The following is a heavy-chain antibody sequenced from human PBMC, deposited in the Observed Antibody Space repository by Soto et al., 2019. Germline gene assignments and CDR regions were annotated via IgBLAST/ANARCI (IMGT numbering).Heavy chain of an antibody. CDR3: AKELHTSSGWSQVIY. D-gene: IGHD6-19*01. Sequence: SETLSLTCVVSGGSISSTNWWTWVRQTPGKGLEWIGEIYHTGSTKYNPSLKNRVTISLDKSNNQFSLNLKSVTAEDTAVYYCAKELHTSSGWSQVIYWGQGTLVTVSS. CDR1: GGSISSTNW. V-gene: IGHV4-4*02. CDR2: IYHTGST. J-gene: IGHJ4*02.